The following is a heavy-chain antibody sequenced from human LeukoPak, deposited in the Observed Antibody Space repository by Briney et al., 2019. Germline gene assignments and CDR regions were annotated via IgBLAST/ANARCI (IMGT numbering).Heavy chain of an antibody. CDR2: ISSSSSTI. Sequence: GGSLRLSCAASGFTFSSYSMNWVRQAPGEGLEWVSYISSSSSTIYYADSVKGRFTISRDNAKNSLYLQMNSLRAEDTAVYYCARPRSSGYYWYFDYWGQGTLVTVSS. CDR3: ARPRSSGYYWYFDY. V-gene: IGHV3-48*01. D-gene: IGHD3-22*01. J-gene: IGHJ4*02. CDR1: GFTFSSYS.